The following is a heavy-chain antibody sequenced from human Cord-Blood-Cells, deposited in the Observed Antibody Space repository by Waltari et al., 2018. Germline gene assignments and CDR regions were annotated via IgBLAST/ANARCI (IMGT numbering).Heavy chain of an antibody. Sequence: QAQLAQSGAEVKKPGASVKVSCKASGYTFTGYYMHWVRQAPGQGLEWTGRINPNSGGTNYAQKFQGRVTMNMDTSISTGYTELGRLRSDDTAVYYCARPTRVSGSYYDYWGQGTLVTFSS. V-gene: IGHV1-2*06. CDR3: ARPTRVSGSYYDY. CDR2: INPNSGGT. J-gene: IGHJ4*02. CDR1: GYTFTGYY. D-gene: IGHD3-10*01.